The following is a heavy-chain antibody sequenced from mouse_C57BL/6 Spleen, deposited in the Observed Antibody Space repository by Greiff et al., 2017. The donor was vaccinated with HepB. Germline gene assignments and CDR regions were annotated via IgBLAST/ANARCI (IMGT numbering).Heavy chain of an antibody. V-gene: IGHV1-64*01. CDR2: IHPNSGST. J-gene: IGHJ2*01. CDR3: ARGRGDYGSSWDFDY. D-gene: IGHD1-1*01. CDR1: GYTFTSYW. Sequence: VQLQQPGAELVKPGASVKLSCKASGYTFTSYWMHWVKQRPGQGLEWIGMIHPNSGSTNYNEKFKSKATLTVDKSSSTAYMQLSSLTSEDSAVYYCARGRGDYGSSWDFDYWGQGTALTVSS.